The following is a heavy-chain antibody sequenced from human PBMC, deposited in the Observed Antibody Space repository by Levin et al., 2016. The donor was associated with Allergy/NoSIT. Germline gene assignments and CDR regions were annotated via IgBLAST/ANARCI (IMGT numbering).Heavy chain of an antibody. Sequence: ASVKVSCKASGYTFTSYYMHWVRQAPGQGLEWMGIINPSGGSTSYAQKFQGRVTMTRDTSTSTVYMELSSLRSEDTTVYYCARDEKVAVADSRGVYYYYGMDVWGQGTTVTVSS. CDR1: GYTFTSYY. D-gene: IGHD6-19*01. CDR3: ARDEKVAVADSRGVYYYYGMDV. CDR2: INPSGGST. J-gene: IGHJ6*02. V-gene: IGHV1-46*01.